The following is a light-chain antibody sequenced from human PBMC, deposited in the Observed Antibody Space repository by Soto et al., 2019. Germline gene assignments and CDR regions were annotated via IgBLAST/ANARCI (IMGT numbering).Light chain of an antibody. CDR1: SSNIGNNY. CDR2: DDN. J-gene: IGLJ2*01. Sequence: QSVLTQPPSVSAAPGQKVTISCSGSSSNIGNNYVSWYQQLPGTAPKFLIYDDNKRPSGIPDRFSGSKSGTSATLGITGLQTGDEADYYCGTWDTSLHTVVFGGGTKVTVL. CDR3: GTWDTSLHTVV. V-gene: IGLV1-51*01.